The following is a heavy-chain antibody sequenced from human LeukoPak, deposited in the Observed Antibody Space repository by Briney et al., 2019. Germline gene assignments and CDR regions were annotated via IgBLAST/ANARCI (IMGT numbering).Heavy chain of an antibody. CDR1: GYTFTSYY. CDR3: ARGSSYGDHPNYFDY. J-gene: IGHJ4*02. D-gene: IGHD4-17*01. V-gene: IGHV1-46*01. Sequence: GASVQFSCKASGYTFTSYYMHWVRQAPGQGLEWMGIINPSGGSTSYAQKFQGRVTMTRDTSTSTVYMELSSLRSEDTAVYYCARGSSYGDHPNYFDYWGQGTLVTVSS. CDR2: INPSGGST.